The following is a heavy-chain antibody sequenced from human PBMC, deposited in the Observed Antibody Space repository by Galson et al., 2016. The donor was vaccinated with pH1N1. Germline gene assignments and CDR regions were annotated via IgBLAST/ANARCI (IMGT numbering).Heavy chain of an antibody. Sequence: SVKVSCKASGYTFTGYYMHWVRQAPGHGLEWMGWINPNSGGTHYAQNFQGRVTLTRDTSINTAYMELSSLTSDDTAVYYCATGSGNSWFDPWGQGTLVTVSS. CDR3: ATGSGNSWFDP. J-gene: IGHJ5*02. CDR1: GYTFTGYY. D-gene: IGHD3-10*01. CDR2: INPNSGGT. V-gene: IGHV1-2*02.